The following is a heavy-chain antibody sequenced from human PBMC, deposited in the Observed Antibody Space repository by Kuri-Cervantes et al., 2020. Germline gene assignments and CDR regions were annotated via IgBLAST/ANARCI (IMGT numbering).Heavy chain of an antibody. V-gene: IGHV4-34*01. J-gene: IGHJ6*03. Sequence: SETLSLTCTVYGGSFSGYYWSWIRKPPGKGLEWIGEINHSGSSNYCPSLNSRVTISLDTSKVQFSLKLNSVTAADAAVYYCARGRSPVPLIVVVKSYYYYMDVWGKGTTVTVSS. CDR2: INHSGSS. CDR3: ARGRSPVPLIVVVKSYYYYMDV. CDR1: GGSFSGYY. D-gene: IGHD3-22*01.